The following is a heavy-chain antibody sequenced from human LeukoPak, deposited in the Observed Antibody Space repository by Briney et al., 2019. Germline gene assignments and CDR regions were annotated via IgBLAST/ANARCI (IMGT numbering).Heavy chain of an antibody. J-gene: IGHJ4*02. CDR2: FYASGSS. CDR1: GGYMSSYY. CDR3: ARVHGGSSRYFDF. Sequence: SETLSLTCTVSGGYMSSYYWSWIRQRPGKALEWIGFFYASGSSDYNPSLKSRVTISGDLSKNEFSLRLNSVTAADTAVYYCARVHGGSSRYFDFWGQGILVTVSS. V-gene: IGHV4-59*01. D-gene: IGHD4-23*01.